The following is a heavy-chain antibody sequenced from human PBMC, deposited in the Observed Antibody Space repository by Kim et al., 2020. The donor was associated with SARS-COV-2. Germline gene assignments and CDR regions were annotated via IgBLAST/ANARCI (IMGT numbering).Heavy chain of an antibody. D-gene: IGHD3-22*01. J-gene: IGHJ6*02. CDR1: GGSISSSSYY. V-gene: IGHV4-39*01. Sequence: SETLSLTCTVSGGSISSSSYYWGWIRQPPGKGLEWIGSIYYSGSTYYNPSLKSRVTISVDTSKNQFSLKLSSVTAADTAVYYCARTHYYDSSGYYPNYYYYGMDVWGQGTTVTVSS. CDR2: IYYSGST. CDR3: ARTHYYDSSGYYPNYYYYGMDV.